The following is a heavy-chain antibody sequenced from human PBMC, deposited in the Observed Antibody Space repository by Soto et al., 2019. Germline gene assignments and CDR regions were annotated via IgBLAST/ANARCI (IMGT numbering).Heavy chain of an antibody. V-gene: IGHV3-49*02. Sequence: GASVKVSCKASGYTFTSYGISWVRQAPGQGLIRSKAFGGTTEYAAAVRGRITISRDDFKSIVYLQVSSLYKEDTAVYYCSAIRGGGNWYDGHHPDFWGRGVLVTVSS. CDR3: SAIRGGGNWYDGHHPDF. CDR2: RSKAFGGTT. CDR1: GYTFTSYG. J-gene: IGHJ4*02. D-gene: IGHD3-16*01.